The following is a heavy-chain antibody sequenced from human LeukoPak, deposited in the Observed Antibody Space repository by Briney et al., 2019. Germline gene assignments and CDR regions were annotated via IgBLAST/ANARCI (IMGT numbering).Heavy chain of an antibody. J-gene: IGHJ4*02. CDR3: ARAGLAVAQLDF. CDR2: IHSSGNT. Sequence: PSETLSPTCTVPGDSVTSYYWSWIRQPAGKGLEWIGHIHSSGNTNYNPSLKSRVTVSVDMSKNQFSLSLSSVTAADTAVYYCARAGLAVAQLDFWGQGTLVTVSS. D-gene: IGHD6-19*01. V-gene: IGHV4-4*07. CDR1: GDSVTSYY.